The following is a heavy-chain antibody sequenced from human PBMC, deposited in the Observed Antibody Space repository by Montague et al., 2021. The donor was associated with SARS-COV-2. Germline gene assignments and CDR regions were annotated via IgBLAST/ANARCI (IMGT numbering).Heavy chain of an antibody. D-gene: IGHD2-15*01. CDR1: GGSISTYY. J-gene: IGHJ3*02. Sequence: SETLSLTCTVSGGSISTYYWSWIRQSPGKGLEWIGYIYYSGNPNYNPSLTSRLSMSVDTSKNQFSLELSSVTAADTAVFFCARGKGRSPDAFDIWGQGITGTGSS. CDR3: ARGKGRSPDAFDI. V-gene: IGHV4-59*01. CDR2: IYYSGNP.